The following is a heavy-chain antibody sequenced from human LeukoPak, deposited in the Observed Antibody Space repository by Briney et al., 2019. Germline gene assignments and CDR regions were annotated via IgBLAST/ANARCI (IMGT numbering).Heavy chain of an antibody. J-gene: IGHJ5*02. CDR3: ARGPIVGATQGWFEP. CDR2: IYYIGST. V-gene: IGHV4-30-4*01. D-gene: IGHD1-26*01. CDR1: CGSISSGDYY. Sequence: SETLSLTCTVSCGSISSGDYYWSWIRQPPGKGLEWIGYIYYIGSTYYNPSLKSRVTLSVDTSKNQFPLKLSSVTAADTAVYYCARGPIVGATQGWFEPGGQGTLVSVSS.